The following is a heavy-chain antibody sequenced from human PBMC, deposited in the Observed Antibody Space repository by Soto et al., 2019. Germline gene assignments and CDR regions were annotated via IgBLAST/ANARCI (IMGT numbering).Heavy chain of an antibody. J-gene: IGHJ6*02. Sequence: QVQLVQSGAEVKKPGASVKVSCKASGYTLTKYDISWVRQAPGQGLEWMGGISGHTGNTNYAQRLHGRVTLTTDTSAGTAYMDLRSLRSDDTAVYYCARGGHCTPSSCYGDYDRGMDVWGQGTTVTVSS. CDR1: GYTLTKYD. D-gene: IGHD2-8*01. V-gene: IGHV1-18*04. CDR2: ISGHTGNT. CDR3: ARGGHCTPSSCYGDYDRGMDV.